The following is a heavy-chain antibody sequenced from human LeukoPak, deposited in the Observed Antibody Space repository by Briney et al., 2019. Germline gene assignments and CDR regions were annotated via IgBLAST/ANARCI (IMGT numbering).Heavy chain of an antibody. CDR1: GFIFSSYA. CDR3: ARVHWGMHYMDV. J-gene: IGHJ6*03. D-gene: IGHD7-27*01. V-gene: IGHV3-21*01. CDR2: ISSSSSYI. Sequence: PGGSLRLSCTASGFIFSSYAMTWVRQAPGKGLEWVSSISSSSSYIYYADSVKGRFTISRDNAKNSLYLQMNSLRAEDTAVYYCARVHWGMHYMDVWGKGTTVTVSS.